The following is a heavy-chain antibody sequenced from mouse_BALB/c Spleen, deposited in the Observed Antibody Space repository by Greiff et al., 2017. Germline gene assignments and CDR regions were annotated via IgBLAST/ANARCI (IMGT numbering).Heavy chain of an antibody. CDR1: GFSLTSYG. Sequence: VQLHQSGPGLVEPSQTLSITCTVSGFSLTSYGVSWVRQPPGKGLEWLGVIWGDGSTNYHSALISRLSISKDNSKSQVFLKLNSLQTDDTATYYCARRGGYDWYIDVWGAGTTVTVSS. D-gene: IGHD2-2*01. V-gene: IGHV2-3*01. CDR2: IWGDGST. J-gene: IGHJ1*01. CDR3: ARRGGYDWYIDV.